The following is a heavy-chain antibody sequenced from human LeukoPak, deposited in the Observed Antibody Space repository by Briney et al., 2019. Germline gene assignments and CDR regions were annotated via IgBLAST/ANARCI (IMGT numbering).Heavy chain of an antibody. CDR1: GYTFASYA. Sequence: ASVKVSCKASGYTFASYAMNWVRQAPGQGLEWMGWINTNTGNPTYAQGFTGRFVFSLDTSVSTAYLQISSLKAEDTAVYYCARVDTSMLGRTYYFDYWGQGTLVTVSS. CDR2: INTNTGNP. CDR3: ARVDTSMLGRTYYFDY. D-gene: IGHD5-18*01. J-gene: IGHJ4*02. V-gene: IGHV7-4-1*02.